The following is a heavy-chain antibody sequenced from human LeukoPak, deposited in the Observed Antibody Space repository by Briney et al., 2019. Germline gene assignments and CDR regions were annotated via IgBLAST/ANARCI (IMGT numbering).Heavy chain of an antibody. V-gene: IGHV4-31*03. D-gene: IGHD1-26*01. CDR2: IYYSGST. Sequence: SETLSLTCTVSGGSISSGGYYWSWIRQHPGKGPEWIGYIYYSGSTYYNPSLKSRVTISVDTSKNQFSLKLSSVTAADTAVYYCARDSGNNWFDPWGQGTLATVSS. J-gene: IGHJ5*02. CDR3: ARDSGNNWFDP. CDR1: GGSISSGGYY.